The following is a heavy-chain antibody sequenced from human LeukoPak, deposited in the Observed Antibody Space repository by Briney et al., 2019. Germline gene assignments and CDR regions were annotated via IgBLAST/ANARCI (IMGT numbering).Heavy chain of an antibody. V-gene: IGHV3-23*01. CDR1: GFTFSSYA. Sequence: GGSLRLFCAASGFTFSSYAMSWVRQAPGKGLEWVSAISGSGGSTYYADSVKGRFTISRDNSKNTLYLQMNSLRAEDTAVYYCAKVSPIFGVVKGEFDYWGQGTLVTVSS. J-gene: IGHJ4*02. CDR2: ISGSGGST. CDR3: AKVSPIFGVVKGEFDY. D-gene: IGHD3-3*01.